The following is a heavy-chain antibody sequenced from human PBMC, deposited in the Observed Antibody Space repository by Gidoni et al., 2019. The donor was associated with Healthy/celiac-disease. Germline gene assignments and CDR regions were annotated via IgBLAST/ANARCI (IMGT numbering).Heavy chain of an antibody. Sequence: EVQLVESGGGLVKPGGSLRLSCSPSGFTFSSYSLNWVRQAPGQGLAWVTSISSSSSYIYYADSVKGRFTISRNNAKNSRYLQMNSLGAEDTAVYYCARGGGSYPEYFDYWGQGTLVTVSS. J-gene: IGHJ4*02. CDR1: GFTFSSYS. D-gene: IGHD1-26*01. CDR2: ISSSSSYI. V-gene: IGHV3-21*01. CDR3: ARGGGSYPEYFDY.